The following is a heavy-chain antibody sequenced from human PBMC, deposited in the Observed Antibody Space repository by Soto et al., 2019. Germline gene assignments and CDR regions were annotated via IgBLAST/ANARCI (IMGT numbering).Heavy chain of an antibody. J-gene: IGHJ3*02. D-gene: IGHD2-8*02. V-gene: IGHV4-39*01. Sequence: QLQLQESGPGLVKPSETLSLTCTVSVGSISSVNDFWGWLRQSPGKGLEWLATIHYSGNTNYYNPSLKSRVTISGDSSKNQFSLKLSSVTAADTAVYSCARITHGTGYIWGQGTMVTVSS. CDR1: VGSISSVNDF. CDR2: IHYSGNTN. CDR3: ARITHGTGYI.